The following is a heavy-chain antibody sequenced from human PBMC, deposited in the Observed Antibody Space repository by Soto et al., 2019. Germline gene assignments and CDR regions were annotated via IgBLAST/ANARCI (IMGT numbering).Heavy chain of an antibody. CDR1: FSMYS. J-gene: IGHJ5*02. CDR3: TRDQGGSYDSWFDP. D-gene: IGHD1-26*01. V-gene: IGHV3-21*02. Sequence: EVQVVESGGGLVKPGGSLRLSCNFSFSMYSMDWVRQAPGKGLEWVASISSGSDFIKYADSVKGRFTISRGNTKNSVSLQMSSLRVEDTAMYYCTRDQGGSYDSWFDPWGRGTLVTVSS. CDR2: ISSGSDFI.